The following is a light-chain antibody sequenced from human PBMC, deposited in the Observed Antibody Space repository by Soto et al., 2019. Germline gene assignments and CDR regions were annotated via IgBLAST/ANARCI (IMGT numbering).Light chain of an antibody. CDR3: QQSYSTPIT. V-gene: IGKV1-39*01. J-gene: IGKJ3*01. CDR1: QTISRN. Sequence: DIQMTQSPSSLSASVGDRVTITCRASQTISRNLNWYQQKPGKAPKLLIYAASSLQSGVPSTFSGSGSGTEFTLTISSLQPEDFATYYCQQSYSTPITFGPGTKVDIK. CDR2: AAS.